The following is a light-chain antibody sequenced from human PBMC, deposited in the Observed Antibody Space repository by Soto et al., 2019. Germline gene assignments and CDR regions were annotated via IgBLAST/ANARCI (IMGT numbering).Light chain of an antibody. CDR1: KKDIGVYDF. CDR3: KSYAGSNTYV. CDR2: EVV. V-gene: IGLV2-8*01. J-gene: IGLJ1*01. Sequence: ALTQPPSASGSPGQTVTISCTGTKKDIGVYDFVSWNQHHPGKAPRLIIYEVVQRPSGVPDRFSGSKSGNTASLTVSGLQAADEADYFCKSYAGSNTYVFGSGTKVTVL.